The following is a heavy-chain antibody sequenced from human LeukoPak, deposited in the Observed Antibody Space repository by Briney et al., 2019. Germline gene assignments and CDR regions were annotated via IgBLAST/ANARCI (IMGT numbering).Heavy chain of an antibody. CDR1: GFTVSDDD. J-gene: IGHJ4*02. CDR3: TRGPPDY. Sequence: GGSLRLSCAASGFTVSDDDMDWVRQAPGKGLEWVGRARNKATNYTTEYAASVQGRFTISRDDSKSSLYLQMNSLKTEDTAVYYCTRGPPDYWGLGTLVTVSS. CDR2: ARNKATNYTT. V-gene: IGHV3-72*01.